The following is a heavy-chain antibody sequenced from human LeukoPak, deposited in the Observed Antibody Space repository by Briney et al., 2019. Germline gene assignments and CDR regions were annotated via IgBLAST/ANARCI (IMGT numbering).Heavy chain of an antibody. V-gene: IGHV3-33*01. Sequence: PGGSLRLSCAASGFTFSSYGMHWVRQAPGKGLEWVAVIWYDGSNKYYADSVKSRFTISRDNSKNTLYLQMNSLRAEDTAVYYCARGDCSSTSCYRGGLDYYYYGMDVWGQGTTVTVSS. CDR1: GFTFSSYG. CDR3: ARGDCSSTSCYRGGLDYYYYGMDV. D-gene: IGHD2-2*01. J-gene: IGHJ6*02. CDR2: IWYDGSNK.